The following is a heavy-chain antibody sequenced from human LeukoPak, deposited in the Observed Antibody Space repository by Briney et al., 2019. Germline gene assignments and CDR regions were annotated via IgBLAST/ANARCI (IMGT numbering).Heavy chain of an antibody. V-gene: IGHV4-61*02. CDR1: GGSISSGNYY. D-gene: IGHD5-18*01. CDR3: ARDSNGYSYGYYYYYYYMDV. J-gene: IGHJ6*03. CDR2: SYTSGNT. Sequence: PSQTLSLTCTVSGGSISSGNYYWSWIRQPAGKGLEWIGRSYTSGNTDYNPSLKSRATISVDTSKNQFSLKLSSVTAADTAVYYCARDSNGYSYGYYYYYYYMDVWGKGTTVTVSS.